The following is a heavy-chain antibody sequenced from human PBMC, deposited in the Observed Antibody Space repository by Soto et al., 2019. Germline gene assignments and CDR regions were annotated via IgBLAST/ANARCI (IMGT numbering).Heavy chain of an antibody. Sequence: EVQLVESGGDLVQPGGSLRLSCASSGFTFRSYSMNWVRQAPGKGLEWISYISSTNIIHYADSVKGRFTISRDNARNSRCLQMNSLRDEDTAVYYCARVDGDYVPIDYWGQGSLVTVSS. V-gene: IGHV3-48*02. J-gene: IGHJ4*02. CDR2: ISSTNII. CDR3: ARVDGDYVPIDY. CDR1: GFTFRSYS. D-gene: IGHD4-17*01.